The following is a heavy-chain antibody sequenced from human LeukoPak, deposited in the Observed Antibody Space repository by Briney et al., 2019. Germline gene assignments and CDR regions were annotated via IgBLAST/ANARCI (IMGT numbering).Heavy chain of an antibody. D-gene: IGHD3-3*01. CDR3: ARGQRAHVEWSYYMDV. CDR2: ISYDGSNK. CDR1: GFTFGSYA. V-gene: IGHV3-30*04. J-gene: IGHJ6*03. Sequence: GGSLRLSCAASGFTFGSYAMHWVRQAPGKGLEWMSVISYDGSNKYFADSVKGRFTISRDNSKNTLYLQMNSLRGEDTAVYYCARGQRAHVEWSYYMDVWGKGTTVTVSS.